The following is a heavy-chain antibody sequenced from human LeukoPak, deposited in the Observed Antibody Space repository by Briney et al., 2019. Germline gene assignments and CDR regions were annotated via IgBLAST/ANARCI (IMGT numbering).Heavy chain of an antibody. Sequence: GGSLRLSCAVSGFTFSSYAMHWVRQAPGKGLEWVAVISYDGSNKYYADSVKGRFTISRDNSKNTLYLQMNSLRAEDTAVYYCARDLGYSGYDPIDYWGQGTLVTVSS. D-gene: IGHD5-12*01. J-gene: IGHJ4*02. CDR3: ARDLGYSGYDPIDY. CDR2: ISYDGSNK. V-gene: IGHV3-30*01. CDR1: GFTFSSYA.